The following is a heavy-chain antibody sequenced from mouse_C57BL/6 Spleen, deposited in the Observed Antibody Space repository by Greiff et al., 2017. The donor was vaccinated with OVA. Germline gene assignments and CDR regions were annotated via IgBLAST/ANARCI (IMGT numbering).Heavy chain of an antibody. CDR1: GFNIKDDY. V-gene: IGHV14-4*01. CDR3: TTLVSSYWYFDV. D-gene: IGHD1-1*01. J-gene: IGHJ1*03. CDR2: IDPENGDT. Sequence: VQLQQSGAELVRPGASVKLSCTASGFNIKDDYMHWVKQRPGQGLEWIGWIDPENGDTEYASKFQGKATITADTSSNTAYLQLSSLTSEDTAVYYCTTLVSSYWYFDVWGTGTTVTVSS.